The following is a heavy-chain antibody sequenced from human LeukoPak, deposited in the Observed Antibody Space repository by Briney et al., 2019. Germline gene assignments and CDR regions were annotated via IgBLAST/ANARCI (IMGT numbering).Heavy chain of an antibody. D-gene: IGHD2-15*01. Sequence: GGSLRLSCAASGFTFSSYSMNWVRQAPGKGLEWVSSISSSSSYIYYADSVKGRFTISRDNAKNSLYLQMNSLRAEDTAVYYCAGQSRLGYCSGGSCYSQPFDPWGQGTLVTVSS. J-gene: IGHJ5*02. V-gene: IGHV3-21*01. CDR3: AGQSRLGYCSGGSCYSQPFDP. CDR1: GFTFSSYS. CDR2: ISSSSSYI.